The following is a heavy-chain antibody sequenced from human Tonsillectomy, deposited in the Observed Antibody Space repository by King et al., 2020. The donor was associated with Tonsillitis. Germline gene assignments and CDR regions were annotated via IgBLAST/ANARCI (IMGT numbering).Heavy chain of an antibody. CDR1: GFSLSTSAMG. J-gene: IGHJ4*02. D-gene: IGHD3-3*01. CDR3: ARTLPYYDFWSGYYFDY. CDR2: IHLDDNK. Sequence: QVTLKESGPALVKPTQTLTLTCTFSGFSLSTSAMGVSWIRQPPGKALQWLAVIHLDDNKYYSSSLRTRLTITKDTSKNQVVLTMTNMDPVDTATYYCARTLPYYDFWSGYYFDYWGQGTLVTVSS. V-gene: IGHV2-70*01.